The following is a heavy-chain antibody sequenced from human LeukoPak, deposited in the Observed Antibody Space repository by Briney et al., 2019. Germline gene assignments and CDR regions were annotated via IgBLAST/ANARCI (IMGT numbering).Heavy chain of an antibody. Sequence: SETLSLTCTVSGGSISSYYWSWIRQPPGKGLEWIGYIYNSGSINYNPSLKSRVTTSVDTSKKQFSLNLSSVTAADTAVYYCASCSDNCYLRYFDLWGRGTLVTVTS. CDR3: ASCSDNCYLRYFDL. CDR1: GGSISSYY. D-gene: IGHD2-21*02. V-gene: IGHV4-59*08. CDR2: IYNSGSI. J-gene: IGHJ2*01.